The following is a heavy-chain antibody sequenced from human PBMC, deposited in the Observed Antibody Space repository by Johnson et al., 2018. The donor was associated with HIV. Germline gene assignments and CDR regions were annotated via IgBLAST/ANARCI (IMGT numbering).Heavy chain of an antibody. D-gene: IGHD3-9*01. CDR1: GFTFDDYA. CDR3: AKDLRVFDWFNAYDAFDI. V-gene: IGHV3-9*01. CDR2: ISWNSGSI. Sequence: VQLVESGGGLVQPGRSLRLSCAASGFTFDDYAMHWVRQAPGKGLEWVSGISWNSGSIGYADSVKGRFTISRDNSKNTLYLQMNSLRADDTAVYYCAKDLRVFDWFNAYDAFDIWGQGTMVTVSS. J-gene: IGHJ3*02.